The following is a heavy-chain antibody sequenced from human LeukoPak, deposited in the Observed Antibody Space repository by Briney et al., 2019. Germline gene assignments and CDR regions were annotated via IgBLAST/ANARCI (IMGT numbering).Heavy chain of an antibody. D-gene: IGHD6-25*01. J-gene: IGHJ5*02. Sequence: GASVTVSCKTSGYNFTNYDIFWVRQATGQGLEWMGWVNPKSGNTGYAQKFQGRVSMTGNTSTDAAYMELSSLRSDDTAVYYCVRKGRTTAGRGWFDPWGQGTLVTVSS. V-gene: IGHV1-8*01. CDR2: VNPKSGNT. CDR3: VRKGRTTAGRGWFDP. CDR1: GYNFTNYD.